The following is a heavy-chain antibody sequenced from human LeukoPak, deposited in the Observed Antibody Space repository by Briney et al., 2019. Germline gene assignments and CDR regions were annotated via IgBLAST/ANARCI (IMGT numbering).Heavy chain of an antibody. CDR1: GGSFSGYY. V-gene: IGHV4-34*01. CDR3: ARDRGALQHYYFYYMDV. CDR2: INHSGST. J-gene: IGHJ6*03. Sequence: SETLSLTCAVYGGSFSGYYWSWIRQPPGKGLEWIGEINHSGSTNYNPSLKSRVTLSVDTSKNQFSLKLTSVTAADTAVYYCARDRGALQHYYFYYMDVWGKGTTVTVSS.